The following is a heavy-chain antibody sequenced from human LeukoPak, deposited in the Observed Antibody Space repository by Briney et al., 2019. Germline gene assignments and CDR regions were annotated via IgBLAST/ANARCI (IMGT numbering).Heavy chain of an antibody. Sequence: PSETLSLTCAVSGGSISSGGYSWSWIRQPPGKGLEWIGSIYYSGSTYYNPSLKSRVTISVDTSKNQFSLKLSSVTAADTAVYYCARPDKEGYDFWSGYNYWGQGTLVTVSS. J-gene: IGHJ4*02. V-gene: IGHV4-39*01. CDR2: IYYSGST. D-gene: IGHD3-3*01. CDR1: GGSISSGGYS. CDR3: ARPDKEGYDFWSGYNY.